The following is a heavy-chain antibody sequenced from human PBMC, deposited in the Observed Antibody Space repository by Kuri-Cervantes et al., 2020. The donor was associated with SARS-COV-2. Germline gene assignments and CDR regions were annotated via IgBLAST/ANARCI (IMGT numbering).Heavy chain of an antibody. CDR2: INHSGST. CDR1: GCSISSSSYY. CDR3: ARGMGISSSWYEVVYYYYYYMDV. J-gene: IGHJ6*03. Sequence: SETLSLTCTVSGCSISSSSYYWGWIRPPPGKGLEWIGSINHSGSTNYNPSLKSLVTISVDKSKKQFSLKLSSVTAADTEVYYCARGMGISSSWYEVVYYYYYYMDVWGKGTTVTVSS. D-gene: IGHD6-13*01. V-gene: IGHV4-39*07.